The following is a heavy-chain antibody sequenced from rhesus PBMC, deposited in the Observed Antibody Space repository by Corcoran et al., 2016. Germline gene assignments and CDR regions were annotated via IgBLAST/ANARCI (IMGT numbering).Heavy chain of an antibody. J-gene: IGHJ4*01. CDR1: GGSISSSNW. D-gene: IGHD6-25*01. Sequence: QVQLQESGPAVVKPSETLSLTCAVSGGSISSSNWWSWIRQSPGKGLEWIGYISGSSGSTYYNPSLKSRVTISTDTAKNQFSLKLSSVTAADTAVYYCARASYSGSWTGIDYWGQGVLVTVSS. CDR2: ISGSSGST. CDR3: ARASYSGSWTGIDY. V-gene: IGHV4-65*01.